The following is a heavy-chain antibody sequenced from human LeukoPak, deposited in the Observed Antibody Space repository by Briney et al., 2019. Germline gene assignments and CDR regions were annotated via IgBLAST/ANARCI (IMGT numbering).Heavy chain of an antibody. Sequence: RGSLRLSCAASGFTFSSYAMSWVRQAPGKGLEWVSAISGSGGSTYYADSVKGRFTISRDNSKNTLYLQMNSLRAEDTAVYYCASEIMIVAIRSTVDYWGQGTLVTVSS. CDR1: GFTFSSYA. CDR3: ASEIMIVAIRSTVDY. J-gene: IGHJ4*02. CDR2: ISGSGGST. D-gene: IGHD3-22*01. V-gene: IGHV3-23*01.